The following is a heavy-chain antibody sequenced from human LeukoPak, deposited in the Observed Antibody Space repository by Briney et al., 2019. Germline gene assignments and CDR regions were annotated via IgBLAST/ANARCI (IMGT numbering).Heavy chain of an antibody. J-gene: IGHJ4*02. D-gene: IGHD2-2*01. CDR2: ISGSGGST. CDR3: ARGYCSSTACPPCDY. CDR1: GFTFNGYA. V-gene: IGHV3-23*01. Sequence: PGGSLRLSCAASGFTFNGYAMSWVRQSPGKGLEWVSVISGSGGSTYYADSVKGRFTISRGNSKDTLYLQMDSLRAEDTAVYSCARGYCSSTACPPCDYWGQGTLVTVSS.